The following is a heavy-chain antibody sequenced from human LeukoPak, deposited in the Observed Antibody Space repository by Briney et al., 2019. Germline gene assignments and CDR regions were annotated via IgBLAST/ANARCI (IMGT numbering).Heavy chain of an antibody. CDR3: ARDTYGSFDY. D-gene: IGHD3-10*01. J-gene: IGHJ4*02. CDR2: IYYSGST. Sequence: SETLSLTCSVSDGSINSDTYYWGWIRQPPGKGLEWIGSIYYSGSTYYNPSLKSRVTISVDTSKNQFSLKLSSVTAADTAVYYCARDTYGSFDYWGQGTLVTVSS. CDR1: DGSINSDTYY. V-gene: IGHV4-39*07.